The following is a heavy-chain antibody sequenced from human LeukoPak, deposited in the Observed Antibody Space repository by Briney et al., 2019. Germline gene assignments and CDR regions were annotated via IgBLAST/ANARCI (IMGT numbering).Heavy chain of an antibody. CDR3: ARYRLRLGGYFDY. D-gene: IGHD3-16*01. Sequence: SETLSLTCTVSGGSISSGDYYWSWIRQPPGKGLEWIGYIYYSGSTYYNPSLKSRVTISVDTSKNQFSLKLSSVTAADTAVYYCARYRLRLGGYFDYWGQGTLVTVSS. CDR1: GGSISSGDYY. V-gene: IGHV4-30-4*02. J-gene: IGHJ4*02. CDR2: IYYSGST.